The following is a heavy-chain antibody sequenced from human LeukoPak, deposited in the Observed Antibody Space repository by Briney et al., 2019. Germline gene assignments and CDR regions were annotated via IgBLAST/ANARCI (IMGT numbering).Heavy chain of an antibody. CDR3: ATEVMDGITRSAFDI. V-gene: IGHV1-18*01. CDR1: GYTFTSYG. D-gene: IGHD3-16*01. Sequence: ASVKVSCKASGYTFTSYGISWVRQAPGQGLEWMGWISAYNGNTNYAQKLQGRVTMTPDPSPSTAYTELRSLRSDDTAVYYCATEVMDGITRSAFDIWGQGTMVTVSS. CDR2: ISAYNGNT. J-gene: IGHJ3*02.